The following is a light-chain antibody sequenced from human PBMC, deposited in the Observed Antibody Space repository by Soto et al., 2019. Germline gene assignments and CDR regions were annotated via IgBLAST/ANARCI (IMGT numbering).Light chain of an antibody. V-gene: IGKV1-5*01. Sequence: DIQMTQSPSTLSASVGGRVTITCRASQSISSWLAWYQQKPGKAPKVLIYDASSLESGVPSRFSGSGSGTSFTLTISSLQPEDFATYYCQQLLSYPITFGQGTRLEIK. CDR2: DAS. J-gene: IGKJ5*01. CDR1: QSISSW. CDR3: QQLLSYPIT.